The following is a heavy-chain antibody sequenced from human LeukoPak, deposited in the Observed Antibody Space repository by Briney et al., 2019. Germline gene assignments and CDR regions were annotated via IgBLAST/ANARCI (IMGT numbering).Heavy chain of an antibody. CDR1: GFTFSSYA. Sequence: GGSLRLSCAASGFTFSSYAMSWVRQAPGKGLEWVSAISGSGGSTYYADSVKGRFTISRDNSKNTLYLQMNSLRAEDTAVYYCAKWPIGGRIMITFGGVTGSWGPGTLVTVSS. V-gene: IGHV3-23*01. D-gene: IGHD3-16*01. CDR2: ISGSGGST. J-gene: IGHJ4*02. CDR3: AKWPIGGRIMITFGGVTGS.